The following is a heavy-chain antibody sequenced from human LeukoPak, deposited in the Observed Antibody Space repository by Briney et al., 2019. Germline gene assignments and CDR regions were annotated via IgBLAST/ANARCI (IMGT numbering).Heavy chain of an antibody. CDR3: AGDRQWLVGNWFDP. D-gene: IGHD6-19*01. CDR1: GGSISSYY. CDR2: IYYSGST. Sequence: PSETLSLTCTVSGGSISSYYWSWIRQPPGKGLEWIWYIYYSGSTNYNPSLKSRVTISVDTSKNQFSLKLSSVTAADTAVYYCAGDRQWLVGNWFDPWGQGTLVTVSS. J-gene: IGHJ5*02. V-gene: IGHV4-59*01.